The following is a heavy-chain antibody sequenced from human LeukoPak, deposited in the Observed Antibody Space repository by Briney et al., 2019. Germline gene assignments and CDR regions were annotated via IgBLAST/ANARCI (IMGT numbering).Heavy chain of an antibody. CDR3: ATSPSMSVD. CDR2: TNSDASST. J-gene: IGHJ4*02. CDR1: GFTFSRFR. Sequence: PGGSLRLSCAASGFTFSRFRMHWVRQAPGKGLVWVSLTNSDASSTSYAGSVKGRFTISGDNAKNTLYLQMNSLRAEDTAVYYCATSPSMSVDWGQGTLVTVSS. V-gene: IGHV3-74*01. D-gene: IGHD6-6*01.